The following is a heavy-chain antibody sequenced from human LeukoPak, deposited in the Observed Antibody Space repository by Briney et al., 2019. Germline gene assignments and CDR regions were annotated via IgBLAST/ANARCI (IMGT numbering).Heavy chain of an antibody. D-gene: IGHD4-11*01. CDR1: GFTFSSYG. CDR2: IWYDGSNK. Sequence: GGSLRLSCAASGFTFSSYGMHWVRQAPGKGLEWVAVIWYDGSNKYYADSVKGRFTISRDNSKNTLYLQMNSLRAEDTAVYYCARDLISQYHYGMDVWGQGTTVTVSS. CDR3: ARDLISQYHYGMDV. J-gene: IGHJ6*02. V-gene: IGHV3-33*08.